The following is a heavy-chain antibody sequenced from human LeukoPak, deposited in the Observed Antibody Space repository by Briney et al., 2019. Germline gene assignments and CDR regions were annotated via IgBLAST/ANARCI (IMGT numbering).Heavy chain of an antibody. CDR3: AKEGGLGYCSTTSCAFAH. D-gene: IGHD2-2*01. V-gene: IGHV3-53*01. Sequence: GGSLRLSCAGSGFSVSDNYMTWVRQAPGKGLEWVSVTYSGGTTYYADSAEGRFTISRDNSKNTLYLQMNSLRTEDTAVYYCAKEGGLGYCSTTSCAFAHWGRGTLVTVSS. J-gene: IGHJ4*02. CDR1: GFSVSDNY. CDR2: TYSGGTT.